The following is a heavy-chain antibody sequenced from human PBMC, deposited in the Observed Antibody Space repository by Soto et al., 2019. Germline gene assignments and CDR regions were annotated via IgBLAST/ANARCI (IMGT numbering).Heavy chain of an antibody. V-gene: IGHV5-10-1*01. J-gene: IGHJ4*02. D-gene: IGHD3-22*01. CDR2: IDPSDSQT. Sequence: PVESLTISCKVSGYSFAGYWITWVRQKPGKGLEWMGRIDPSDSQTYYSPSFRGHVTISVTKSITTVFLQWSSLRASDTAMYYCARQIYDSDTGPNFKYYFDSWGQGTTVTVSS. CDR1: GYSFAGYW. CDR3: ARQIYDSDTGPNFKYYFDS.